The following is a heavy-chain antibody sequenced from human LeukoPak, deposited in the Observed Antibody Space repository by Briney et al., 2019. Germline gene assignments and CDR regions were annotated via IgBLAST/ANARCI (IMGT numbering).Heavy chain of an antibody. J-gene: IGHJ3*02. D-gene: IGHD3-10*01. Sequence: SETLSLTCTVSGGSISSYYWSWIRQPPGKGLEWIGYIYYSGSTNYNPSLKSRVTISVDTSKNQFSLKLSSVTAADTAVYYCARLEGFGELSLDAFDIWGQGTMVTVSS. V-gene: IGHV4-59*01. CDR3: ARLEGFGELSLDAFDI. CDR2: IYYSGST. CDR1: GGSISSYY.